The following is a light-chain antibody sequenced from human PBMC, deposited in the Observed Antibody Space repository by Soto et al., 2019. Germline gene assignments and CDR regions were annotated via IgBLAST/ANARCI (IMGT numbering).Light chain of an antibody. V-gene: IGKV3-20*01. CDR1: QSVSSSY. Sequence: EIVLTLSPGTLSLSPGERATLSCRASQSVSSSYLAWYQQKPGQAPRLLIYGASSRATGIPDRFSGSGSGTDFTLTISRLEPEDFAAYYCQQYGSSPYTFGQGTKLEIK. J-gene: IGKJ2*01. CDR2: GAS. CDR3: QQYGSSPYT.